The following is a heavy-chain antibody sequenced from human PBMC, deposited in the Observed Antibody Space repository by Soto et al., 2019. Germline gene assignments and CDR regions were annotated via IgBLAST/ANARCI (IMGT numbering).Heavy chain of an antibody. J-gene: IGHJ4*02. V-gene: IGHV3-74*01. Sequence: PGGSLRLSCTASGFTFNTHWMHWGRQAPGKGLVWVSRIYFDGITTNYADSVKGRLTVSRDNAKNTVYLHVNTLRDEDTAVYYCARGGAMGVDYWGQGTLVTVSS. CDR1: GFTFNTHW. CDR3: ARGGAMGVDY. CDR2: IYFDGITT. D-gene: IGHD1-26*01.